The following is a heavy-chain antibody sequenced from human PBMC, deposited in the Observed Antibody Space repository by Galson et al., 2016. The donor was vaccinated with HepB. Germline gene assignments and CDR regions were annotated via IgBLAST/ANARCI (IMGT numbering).Heavy chain of an antibody. CDR2: MSVYTGST. Sequence: SVKVSCTASGYTFNSYAMNWVRQAPGQGLEWVGWMSVYTGSTRQAHKFKGRITMTADTATNTVNMELKSLAADDTAIYYCARGGGNYGYDFWGQGTTVSVPS. D-gene: IGHD4-17*01. CDR1: GYTFNSYA. CDR3: ARGGGNYGYDF. J-gene: IGHJ6*02. V-gene: IGHV1-18*01.